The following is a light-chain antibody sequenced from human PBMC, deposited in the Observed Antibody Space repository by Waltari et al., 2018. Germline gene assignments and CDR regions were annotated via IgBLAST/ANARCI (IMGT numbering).Light chain of an antibody. CDR2: AAS. CDR3: QQSYSTPRT. Sequence: DIQMTQSTSSLSASVGDRVTITCRASQSISNYLNWYQQKQGKAPKLLIYAASSLQSGVPSRFSGSGSGTDFTLTISSLQPEDFATYSCQQSYSTPRTFGQGTKVEIK. V-gene: IGKV1-39*01. CDR1: QSISNY. J-gene: IGKJ1*01.